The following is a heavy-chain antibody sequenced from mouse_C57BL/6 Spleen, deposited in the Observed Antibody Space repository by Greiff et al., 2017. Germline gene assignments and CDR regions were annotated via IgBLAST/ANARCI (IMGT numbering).Heavy chain of an antibody. Sequence: EVKLMESGGDLVKPGGSLKLSCAASGFTFSSYGMSWVRQTPDKRLEWVATISSGGSYPYYPDSVKGRFTIARDNAKNTLYLQMSSLKSEDTAMDYCERHERTWFAYWGQGTLVTVSA. CDR1: GFTFSSYG. CDR3: ERHERTWFAY. J-gene: IGHJ3*01. CDR2: ISSGGSYP. V-gene: IGHV5-6*01.